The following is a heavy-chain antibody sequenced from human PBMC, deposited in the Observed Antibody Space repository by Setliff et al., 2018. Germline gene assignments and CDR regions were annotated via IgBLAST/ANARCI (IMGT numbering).Heavy chain of an antibody. Sequence: GGSLRLSCAASGFTISYYAIHWVRQAPGKGLEWVSAISGGATRTYYADSVKGRFTISRDNSKSTLYLQMNSLRAEDTAVYYCAKDSSGRDAFDIWGQGTLVT. D-gene: IGHD3-10*01. CDR3: AKDSSGRDAFDI. CDR2: ISGGATRT. CDR1: GFTISYYA. J-gene: IGHJ3*02. V-gene: IGHV3-23*01.